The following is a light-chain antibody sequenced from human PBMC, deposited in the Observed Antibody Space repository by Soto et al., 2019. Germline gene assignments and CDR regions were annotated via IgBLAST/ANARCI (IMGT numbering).Light chain of an antibody. CDR1: QTVSSN. Sequence: EVVMTQSPATLSVSPGERVTFSCRASQTVSSNLAWYQQKPGQAPRLLIYGASTRATGIPARFSGSGSGTDFTLTINRLEPEDFALYYCQQYGSSPPTFGQGTKVDIK. V-gene: IGKV3-20*01. CDR2: GAS. CDR3: QQYGSSPPT. J-gene: IGKJ1*01.